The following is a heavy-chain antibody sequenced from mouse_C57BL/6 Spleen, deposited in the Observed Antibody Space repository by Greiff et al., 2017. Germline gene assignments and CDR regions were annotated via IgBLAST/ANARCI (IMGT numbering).Heavy chain of an antibody. CDR3: ARHYYGSSLYYAMDY. CDR2: ISYDGSN. J-gene: IGHJ4*01. D-gene: IGHD1-1*01. CDR1: GYSITSGYY. V-gene: IGHV3-6*01. Sequence: EVKLMESGPGLVKPSQSLSLTCSVTGYSITSGYYWNWIRQFPGNKLEWMGYISYDGSNNYNPSLKNRISITRDTSKNQFFLKLNSVTTEDTATYYCARHYYGSSLYYAMDYWGQGTSVTVSS.